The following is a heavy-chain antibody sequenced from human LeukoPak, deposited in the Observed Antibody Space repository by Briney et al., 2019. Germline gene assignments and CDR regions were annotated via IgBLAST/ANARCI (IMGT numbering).Heavy chain of an antibody. J-gene: IGHJ6*02. V-gene: IGHV4-59*08. CDR3: ARLKSSIFGVPNGMDV. Sequence: SETLSLTCTVPGGPISGYYGSWIRQPPGKGLEWIEYIYYSGSTNYNPSLKSRVTISVDTSKNQFSLKLSSVTAADTAVYYCARLKSSIFGVPNGMDVWGQGTTVTVSS. CDR1: GGPISGYY. D-gene: IGHD3-3*01. CDR2: IYYSGST.